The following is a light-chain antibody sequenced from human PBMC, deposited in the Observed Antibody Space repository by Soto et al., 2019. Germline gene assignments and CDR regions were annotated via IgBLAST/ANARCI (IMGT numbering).Light chain of an antibody. V-gene: IGKV3-11*01. J-gene: IGKJ4*01. CDR1: QSVSSY. CDR2: DAS. Sequence: EIVLTQSPATLSLSPGERATLSCRASQSVSSYLAWYQQKPGQAPRLLIYDASNRATGIPARFSGSGSATDFTLTISSLEPEDLAVYYCHQRRSWLRGTFGGGTKVEIK. CDR3: HQRRSWLRGT.